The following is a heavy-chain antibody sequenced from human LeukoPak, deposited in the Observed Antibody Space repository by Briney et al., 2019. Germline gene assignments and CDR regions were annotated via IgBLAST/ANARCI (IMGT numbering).Heavy chain of an antibody. CDR2: TSGNGDST. D-gene: IGHD6-19*01. CDR1: GFTFSSFA. J-gene: IGHJ4*02. Sequence: GGSLRLSCAASGFTFSSFALSWVRQAPGKGLEWVAATSGNGDSTYYEDSVWGRFTISRDNSKNTLYLQMNSLRAEDTAVYYCAKKKGPGIAVAGTFDYWGQGTLVTVSS. V-gene: IGHV3-23*01. CDR3: AKKKGPGIAVAGTFDY.